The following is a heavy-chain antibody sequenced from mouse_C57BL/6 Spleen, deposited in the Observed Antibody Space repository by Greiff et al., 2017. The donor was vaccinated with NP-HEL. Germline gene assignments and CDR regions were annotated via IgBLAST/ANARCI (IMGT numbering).Heavy chain of an antibody. D-gene: IGHD2-2*01. V-gene: IGHV1-76*01. CDR2: IYPGSGNT. CDR3: ASGYASWFAY. CDR1: GYTFTDYY. J-gene: IGHJ3*01. Sequence: QVQLQQSGAELVRPGASVKLSCKASGYTFTDYYINWVKQRPGQGLEWIARIYPGSGNTYYNEKFKGKATLTAEKSSSTAYMQLSSLTSEDSAVYFCASGYASWFAYWGQGTLVTVSA.